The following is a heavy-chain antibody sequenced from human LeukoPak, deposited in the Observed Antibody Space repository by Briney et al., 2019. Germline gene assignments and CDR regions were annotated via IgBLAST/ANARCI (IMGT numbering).Heavy chain of an antibody. CDR3: ARDRYDTYDSGGYPKEGLDY. V-gene: IGHV3-30-3*01. CDR2: ISYDGSNK. D-gene: IGHD3-22*01. Sequence: GGSLRLSCAASGFTFSSYAMHWVRQAPGKGLEWVAVISYDGSNKYYADSVKGRFTISRDNSKNTLYLQMNSLRAEDTAVYYCARDRYDTYDSGGYPKEGLDYWGQGTLVTVSS. J-gene: IGHJ4*02. CDR1: GFTFSSYA.